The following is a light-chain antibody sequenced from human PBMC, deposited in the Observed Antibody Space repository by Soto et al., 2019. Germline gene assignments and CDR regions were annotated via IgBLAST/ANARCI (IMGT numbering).Light chain of an antibody. Sequence: DIQMTQSPSTLSGSVGDRVTITCRASQTISSWFAWYQQKPGKAPKLLIYKASTLKSGVPSRFSGSGSGTEFTLTISSLQPDDFATYYCQHYNSYSEAFGQGTK. CDR1: QTISSW. CDR3: QHYNSYSEA. J-gene: IGKJ1*01. CDR2: KAS. V-gene: IGKV1-5*03.